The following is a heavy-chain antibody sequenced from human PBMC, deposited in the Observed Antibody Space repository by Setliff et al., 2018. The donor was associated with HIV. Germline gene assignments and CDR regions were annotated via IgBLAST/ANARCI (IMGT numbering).Heavy chain of an antibody. CDR1: GFTFINYE. CDR2: IWYDGGKK. V-gene: IGHV3-33*08. CDR3: ARDPLVGAPDYFDY. D-gene: IGHD1-26*01. Sequence: PGESLKISCTASGFTFINYEMNWVRQAPGKGLEWVAVIWYDGGKKYYADSVKGRFTISRDDSKSTLYLQMNSLRPEDTAMYYCARDPLVGAPDYFDYWGQGALVTVSS. J-gene: IGHJ4*02.